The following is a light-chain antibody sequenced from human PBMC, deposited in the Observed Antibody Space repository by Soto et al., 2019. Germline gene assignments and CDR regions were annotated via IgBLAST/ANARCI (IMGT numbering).Light chain of an antibody. J-gene: IGKJ1*01. CDR2: GAS. CDR1: QSVSSN. CDR3: QQYNNWPPWT. V-gene: IGKV3-15*01. Sequence: EIVMTQSPATLSVSPGESATLSCRASQSVSSNLAWYKQKPGQAPRRLIYGASIRATGIPVRFSGSGSGTEFTLTISSLQSGDFALYYCQQYNNWPPWTFGRGTKVEIK.